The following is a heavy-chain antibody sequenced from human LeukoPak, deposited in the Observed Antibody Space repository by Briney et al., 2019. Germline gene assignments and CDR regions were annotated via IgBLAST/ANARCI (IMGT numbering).Heavy chain of an antibody. CDR3: ARDRVYPDY. CDR2: ISSSSSTI. Sequence: GGSLRLSCAASGFTFSSYWMHWVRQAPGKGLGWVSYISSSSSTIYYADSVKGRFTISRDNAKNSLYLQMNSLRAEDTAVYYCARDRVYPDYWGQGTLVTVSS. D-gene: IGHD2-8*01. V-gene: IGHV3-48*01. CDR1: GFTFSSYW. J-gene: IGHJ4*02.